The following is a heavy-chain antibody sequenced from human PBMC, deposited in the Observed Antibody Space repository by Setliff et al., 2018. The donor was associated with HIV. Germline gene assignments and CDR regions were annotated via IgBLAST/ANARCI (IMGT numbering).Heavy chain of an antibody. D-gene: IGHD3-22*01. J-gene: IGHJ6*02. CDR2: ITSSSSTT. V-gene: IGHV3-48*03. CDR1: GFTFSSYE. Sequence: GGSLRLSCAASGFTFSSYEMNWVRQAPGKGLVWVSYITSSSSTTYYADSVKGRFTISRDNAKNSLYLQMNSLRAEDTAVYYCARNYYDGSGYYGIDFWGQGTPVTVSS. CDR3: ARNYYDGSGYYGIDF.